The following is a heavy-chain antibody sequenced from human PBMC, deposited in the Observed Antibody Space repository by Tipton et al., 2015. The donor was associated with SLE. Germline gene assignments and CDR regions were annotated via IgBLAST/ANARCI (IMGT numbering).Heavy chain of an antibody. V-gene: IGHV3-30*04. CDR2: ISYDGNNK. Sequence: SLRLSCAASGFTFSSYPMHWVRQAPGKGLEWVEVISYDGNNKYYADSVKGRFTISRDNSKNTLYLQMNSLRAEDTAVYYCARERGGNWGSEGPFGYWGQGTLVTVSS. CDR3: ARERGGNWGSEGPFGY. CDR1: GFTFSSYP. J-gene: IGHJ4*02. D-gene: IGHD7-27*01.